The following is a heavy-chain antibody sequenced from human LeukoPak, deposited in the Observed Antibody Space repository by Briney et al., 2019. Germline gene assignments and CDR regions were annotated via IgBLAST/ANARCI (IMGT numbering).Heavy chain of an antibody. CDR2: IKFDGSST. D-gene: IGHD3-16*01. V-gene: IGHV3-74*01. J-gene: IGHJ4*02. CDR3: ARGVRGGYYLDY. Sequence: GGSLRLSCAASGFTFSNDWMHWVRQAPGKGLVWVSRIKFDGSSTNYGDFVKGRFTISRDNARNTVYLQMNSLGAEDTAVYYCARGVRGGYYLDYWGQGSLVTVSP. CDR1: GFTFSNDW.